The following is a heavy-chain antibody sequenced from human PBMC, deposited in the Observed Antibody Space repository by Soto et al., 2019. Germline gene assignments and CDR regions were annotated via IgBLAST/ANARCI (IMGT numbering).Heavy chain of an antibody. CDR3: ARTALLSRGYDFAF. CDR2: IYYSGST. J-gene: IGHJ4*02. V-gene: IGHV4-59*11. CDR1: GGSIISHS. D-gene: IGHD5-12*01. Sequence: ASETLSLTCAVSGGSIISHSWSWIRQPPGKGLEWIGYIYYSGSTDYNPSLKSRVTISVDTSKNLFSLKLSSVTAADTAVYYCARTALLSRGYDFAFWGQGSLVTVS.